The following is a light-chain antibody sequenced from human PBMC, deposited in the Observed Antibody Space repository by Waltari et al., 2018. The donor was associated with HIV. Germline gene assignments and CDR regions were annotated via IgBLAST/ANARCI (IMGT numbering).Light chain of an antibody. CDR1: QSVSSNY. Sequence: EIVLTQSPGTLSLSPGGRATLSCRASQSVSSNYLAWYQQIPGQAPRLLIYGASGRATGIPDRFSGSGSGTDFTLTISRLEPEDFAVYYCQQYGSSREATFGEGTKVEIK. CDR3: QQYGSSREAT. CDR2: GAS. J-gene: IGKJ4*01. V-gene: IGKV3-20*01.